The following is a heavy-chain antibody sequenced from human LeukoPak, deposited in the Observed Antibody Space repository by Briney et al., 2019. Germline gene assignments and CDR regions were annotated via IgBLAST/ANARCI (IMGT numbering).Heavy chain of an antibody. CDR3: ERGINYATYYYGSEYYYYGMDV. CDR1: GYTFTSYG. Sequence: ASVKVSCKASGYTFTSYGISWVRQAPGQGLEWMGWISAYNGNTNYAQKLQGRVTMTTDTSTSTAYMELRSLRSDDTAVYYCERGINYATYYYGSEYYYYGMDVWGQGTTVTVSS. J-gene: IGHJ6*02. D-gene: IGHD3-10*01. V-gene: IGHV1-18*01. CDR2: ISAYNGNT.